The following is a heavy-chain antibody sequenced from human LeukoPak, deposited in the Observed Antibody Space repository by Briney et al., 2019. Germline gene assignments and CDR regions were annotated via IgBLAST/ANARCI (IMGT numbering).Heavy chain of an antibody. D-gene: IGHD6-19*01. CDR1: GGSFSGYY. CDR3: ARETSLAGFASGLGFNY. J-gene: IGHJ4*02. CDR2: INHSGST. Sequence: SETLSLTCAVYGGSFSGYYWSWIRQPPGKGLEWIGEINHSGSTNYNPSLKSRVTLSVDTSKNQFSLKLTSVTAADTATYYCARETSLAGFASGLGFNYWGQGILVTASS. V-gene: IGHV4-34*01.